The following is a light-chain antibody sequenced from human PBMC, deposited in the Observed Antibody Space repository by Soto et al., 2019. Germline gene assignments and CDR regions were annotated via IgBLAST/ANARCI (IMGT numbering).Light chain of an antibody. CDR3: LQCGYYAS. CDR2: DAS. V-gene: IGKV1-5*01. J-gene: IGKJ1*01. CDR1: QSISTW. Sequence: DIQMTQSPSTLSASGGDRVTITCRASQSISTWLAWYQQRPGKAPKLLIYDASSLESGVPSRFTGRGSGTEFTLTISSLQPDDSATYYCLQCGYYASFGQGTKVEI.